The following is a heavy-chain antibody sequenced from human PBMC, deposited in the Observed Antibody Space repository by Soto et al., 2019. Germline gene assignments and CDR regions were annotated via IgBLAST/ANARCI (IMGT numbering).Heavy chain of an antibody. V-gene: IGHV3-30*03. CDR1: GFTFSSYG. CDR2: ISYDGSNK. J-gene: IGHJ4*02. CDR3: VAGQYFFDY. D-gene: IGHD6-19*01. Sequence: QVQLVESGGGVVQPGRSLRLSCAASGFTFSSYGMQWVRQAPGKGLEWVAVISYDGSNKYYADSVKDRFTISRDNFKSTLYLQMNSLSADDTAVYYCVAGQYFFDYCGQGTLVTVSS.